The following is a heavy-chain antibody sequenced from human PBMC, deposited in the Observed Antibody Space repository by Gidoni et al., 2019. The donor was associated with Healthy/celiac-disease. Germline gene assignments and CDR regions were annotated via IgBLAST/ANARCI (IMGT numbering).Heavy chain of an antibody. CDR1: GFTFDAYA. V-gene: IGHV3-9*01. CDR3: ARSLYYYDSSGIDY. J-gene: IGHJ4*02. D-gene: IGHD3-22*01. Sequence: EVQLVESGGGWVQPGRSLRLSCAASGFTFDAYAMPWVRQAPGKGLEWVSGISWNSGSIGYADSVKGRFTISRDNAKNSLYLQMNSLRAEDTALYYCARSLYYYDSSGIDYWGQGTLVTVSS. CDR2: ISWNSGSI.